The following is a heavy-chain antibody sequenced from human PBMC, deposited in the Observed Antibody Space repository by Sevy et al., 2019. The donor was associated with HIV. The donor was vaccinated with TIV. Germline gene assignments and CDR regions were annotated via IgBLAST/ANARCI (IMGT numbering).Heavy chain of an antibody. CDR2: IKSKTNGGTT. Sequence: GGSLRLSCAASEFIFTTAWMSWVRQAPGKGLEWVGRIKSKTNGGTTDYAAPVKGRFTISRDDSKKTRYLQMNSLKTEDTAVYYCTTDLEYQLERYYFNYWGQGTLVTVSS. V-gene: IGHV3-15*01. J-gene: IGHJ4*02. CDR3: TTDLEYQLERYYFNY. D-gene: IGHD2-2*01. CDR1: EFIFTTAW.